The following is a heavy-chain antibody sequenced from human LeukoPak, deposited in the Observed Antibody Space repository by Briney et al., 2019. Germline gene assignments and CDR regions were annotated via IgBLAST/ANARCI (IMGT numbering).Heavy chain of an antibody. V-gene: IGHV1-69-2*01. CDR1: GYTFTDYS. Sequence: GATVKISCKASGYTFTDYSMHWVQQAPGKGPEWLGRVDPAEGKPTYAEKFQGRLTITADTSTDTAYMELTTVTSKDTAVYYCATELAAAGGEAPPLEYWGQGTLVTVSS. D-gene: IGHD3-10*01. CDR2: VDPAEGKP. CDR3: ATELAAAGGEAPPLEY. J-gene: IGHJ4*02.